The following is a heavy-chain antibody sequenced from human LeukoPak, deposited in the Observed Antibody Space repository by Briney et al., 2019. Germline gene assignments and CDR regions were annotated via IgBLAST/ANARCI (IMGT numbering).Heavy chain of an antibody. D-gene: IGHD1-14*01. Sequence: SDTLSLTHTVSGGSISDYYLRWIRQPAGKGLEWIGYIYYSGSTNYNPSLQSRDTISVDMPKNQFSLNLSPVCPADTPVYCCARQGSPRTNFQHWGQGTLVTVSS. V-gene: IGHV4-59*08. CDR1: GGSISDYY. CDR2: IYYSGST. CDR3: ARQGSPRTNFQH. J-gene: IGHJ1*01.